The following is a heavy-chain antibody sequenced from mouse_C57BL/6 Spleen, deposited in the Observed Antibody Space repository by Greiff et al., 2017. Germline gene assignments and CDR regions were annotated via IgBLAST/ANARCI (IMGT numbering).Heavy chain of an antibody. CDR1: GYTFTTYW. CDR2: IDPSDGET. CDR3: ASGSPYAMDY. D-gene: IGHD1-1*01. Sequence: QVQLQQPGAELVRPGSSVKLSCKASGYTFTTYWMHWVKQRPIQGLEWIGNIDPSDGETPYNQKFKDKATLAVDKSSSTDYMKLSSLTSADSAVYDCASGSPYAMDYWGQGTSVTGSS. V-gene: IGHV1-52*01. J-gene: IGHJ4*01.